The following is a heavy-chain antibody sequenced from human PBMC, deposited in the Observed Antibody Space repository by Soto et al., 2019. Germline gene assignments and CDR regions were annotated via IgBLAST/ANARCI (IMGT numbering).Heavy chain of an antibody. CDR3: ARGSTGYSSGGYRY. Sequence: SETLSLTCTVSGGSISSYYWSWIRQPPGKGLEWIGYIYNSGSTNYNPSLKSRVTISVDTSKNQFSLKLSSVTAADTAVYYCARGSTGYSSGGYRYWGQGTLVTV. D-gene: IGHD6-13*01. J-gene: IGHJ4*02. CDR2: IYNSGST. V-gene: IGHV4-59*08. CDR1: GGSISSYY.